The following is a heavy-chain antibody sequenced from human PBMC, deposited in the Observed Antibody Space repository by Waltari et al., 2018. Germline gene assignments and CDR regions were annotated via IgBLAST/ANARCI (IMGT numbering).Heavy chain of an antibody. D-gene: IGHD6-19*01. CDR3: ARGTEGGGYSSPRGRAYYMDV. Sequence: QVQLQQWGAGLLKPSETLPLTCAVHGGSFSCYYCSWIRNPPGQVLEWIGEINHSGSTNYNPSLKSRVTISVDTSKNQFSLKLSSVTAADTAVYYCARGTEGGGYSSPRGRAYYMDVWGKGTTVTISS. J-gene: IGHJ6*03. CDR2: INHSGST. CDR1: GGSFSCYY. V-gene: IGHV4-34*01.